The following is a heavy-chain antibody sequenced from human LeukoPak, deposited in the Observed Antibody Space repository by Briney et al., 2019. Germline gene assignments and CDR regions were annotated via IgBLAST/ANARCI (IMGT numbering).Heavy chain of an antibody. CDR2: ISGGGGRT. Sequence: GGSLRLSCAASGFTFSSYAMSWVRQAPGKGLEWVSGISGGGGRTYYADSVKGRFTISRDNSKNTLYLQMNSLRAEATAVYYCARGVDTAMAHWGQGTLVTVSS. CDR3: ARGVDTAMAH. V-gene: IGHV3-23*01. D-gene: IGHD5-18*01. CDR1: GFTFSSYA. J-gene: IGHJ4*02.